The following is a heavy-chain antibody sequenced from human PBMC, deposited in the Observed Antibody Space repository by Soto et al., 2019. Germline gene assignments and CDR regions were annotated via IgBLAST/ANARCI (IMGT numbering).Heavy chain of an antibody. J-gene: IGHJ4*02. CDR1: GFTFSSYG. CDR3: AKDLGPSSSWYLSLDY. V-gene: IGHV3-30*18. Sequence: QVQLVESGGGVVQPGRSLRLSCAASGFTFSSYGKHWVRQAPGKGLEWVAVISYDGSNKYYADSVKGRFTISRDNSKNTLYLQMNSLRAEDTAVYYCAKDLGPSSSWYLSLDYWGQGTLVTVSS. D-gene: IGHD6-13*01. CDR2: ISYDGSNK.